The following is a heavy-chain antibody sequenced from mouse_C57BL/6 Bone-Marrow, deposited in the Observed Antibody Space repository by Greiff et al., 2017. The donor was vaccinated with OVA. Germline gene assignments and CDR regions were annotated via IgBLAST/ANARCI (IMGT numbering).Heavy chain of an antibody. D-gene: IGHD2-3*01. J-gene: IGHJ1*03. CDR1: GFSFNTYA. CDR2: IRSKSNNYAT. V-gene: IGHV10-1*01. CDR3: VRHDVYWYFDV. Sequence: EVKLMESGGGLVQPKGSLKLSCAASGFSFNTYAMNWVRQAPGKGLEWVARIRSKSNNYATYYADSVKDRFTISRADSESMLYLQMNNLKTEDTAMYCCVRHDVYWYFDVWGTGTTVTVSS.